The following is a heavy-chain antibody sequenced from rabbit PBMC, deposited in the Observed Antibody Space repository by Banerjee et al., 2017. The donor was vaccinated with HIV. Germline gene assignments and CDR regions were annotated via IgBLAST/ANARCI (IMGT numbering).Heavy chain of an antibody. Sequence: QEQLEESGGDLVKPGASLTLTCTASGFSFSNKYVMCWVRQAPGKGLEWIGGIYAGKGATDYASWVNGRFTISKTSSTTVTLQMTSLTAADTATYFCARQEYAGSPMWGQGTLVTVS. V-gene: IGHV1S45*01. D-gene: IGHD4-2*01. CDR1: GFSFSNKYV. J-gene: IGHJ3*01. CDR3: ARQEYAGSPM. CDR2: IYAGKGAT.